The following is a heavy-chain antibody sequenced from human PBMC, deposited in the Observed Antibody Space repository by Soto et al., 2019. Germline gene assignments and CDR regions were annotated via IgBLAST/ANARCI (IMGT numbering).Heavy chain of an antibody. Sequence: PGGSLRLSCAASGFTFSSYAMSWVRQAPGKGLEWVSAISGSGGSTYYADSVKGRFTISRDNSKNTLYLQMNSLIAEDTAVYYCAKDSAATIPYYYYYYMDVWGKGTTVTVSS. J-gene: IGHJ6*03. V-gene: IGHV3-23*01. CDR2: ISGSGGST. D-gene: IGHD6-13*01. CDR3: AKDSAATIPYYYYYYMDV. CDR1: GFTFSSYA.